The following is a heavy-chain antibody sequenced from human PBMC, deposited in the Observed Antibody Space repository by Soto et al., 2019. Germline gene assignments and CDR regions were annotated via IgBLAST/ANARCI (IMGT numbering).Heavy chain of an antibody. CDR2: IYNSGGS. Sequence: PSETLSLTCSVSGASARSGDYYWSCIRQAPGKGLEWIGYIYNSGGSYYNPSLKGRLTISIDTSKNQFSLKLNSVTAADTAIYYCVGTGTTDDYWGRGTLVTVSS. D-gene: IGHD4-17*01. J-gene: IGHJ4*02. CDR1: GASARSGDYY. CDR3: VGTGTTDDY. V-gene: IGHV4-30-4*01.